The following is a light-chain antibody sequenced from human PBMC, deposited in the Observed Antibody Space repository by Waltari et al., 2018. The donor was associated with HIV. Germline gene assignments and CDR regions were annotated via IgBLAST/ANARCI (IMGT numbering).Light chain of an antibody. J-gene: IGLJ3*02. CDR2: EVS. Sequence: QFALTQPAPVSGSPGQSITVSCTGTNSAIGYYNYVSWYQQHPGKAPKLIIYEVSNRPSGVSNRFSGSKSGNTASLTISGLQAEDEADYFCSSLTNSATLSVLFGGGTKLTVL. V-gene: IGLV2-14*01. CDR1: NSAIGYYNY. CDR3: SSLTNSATLSVL.